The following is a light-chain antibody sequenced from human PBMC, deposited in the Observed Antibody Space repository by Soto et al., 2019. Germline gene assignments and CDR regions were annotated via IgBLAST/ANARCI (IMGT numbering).Light chain of an antibody. J-gene: IGKJ3*01. CDR2: AAS. CDR3: QKYNSAPPFT. V-gene: IGKV1-27*01. CDR1: QDISNY. Sequence: DIQMTQSPSSLSASVGDRVTITCRASQDISNYLAWYQQKPGKIPKLLIYAASTLQSGVPSRFSGSGSGADFTLTISRLQPEDVATYYCQKYNSAPPFTFGPGTKVDIK.